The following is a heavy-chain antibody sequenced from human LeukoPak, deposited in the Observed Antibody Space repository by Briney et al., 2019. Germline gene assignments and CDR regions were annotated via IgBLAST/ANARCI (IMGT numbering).Heavy chain of an antibody. Sequence: SETLSLTCTVSGDSFSSYYWTWIRQPPGKGLEWIGYVFYSGSTKYNPSLKSRVTISADTSKKQVSLKVSSVTAADTAMYYCARVVDGVYGPWIDPWGQGTLVTVPS. D-gene: IGHD3-10*01. CDR3: ARVVDGVYGPWIDP. CDR1: GDSFSSYY. J-gene: IGHJ5*02. CDR2: VFYSGST. V-gene: IGHV4-59*01.